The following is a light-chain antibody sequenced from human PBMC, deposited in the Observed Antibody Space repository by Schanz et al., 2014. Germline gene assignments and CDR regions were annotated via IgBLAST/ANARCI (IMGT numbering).Light chain of an antibody. CDR1: SSDVGAYNY. V-gene: IGLV2-8*01. CDR2: DVT. Sequence: QSALTQPPSASGSPGQSVTISCTGTSSDVGAYNYVSWYQQHSGKAPKLIISDVTRRPSGVPDRFSGFKSDNTASLTVSGLQAEDEADYYCSSYAGSINWVFGGGTKLTVL. J-gene: IGLJ3*02. CDR3: SSYAGSINWV.